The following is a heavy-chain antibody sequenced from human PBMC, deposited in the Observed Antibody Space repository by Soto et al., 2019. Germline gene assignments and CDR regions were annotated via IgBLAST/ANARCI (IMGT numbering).Heavy chain of an antibody. CDR2: IITDGSST. J-gene: IGHJ4*02. V-gene: IGHV3-74*01. CDR3: AREQYCSSTSCHEYTDY. D-gene: IGHD2-2*01. Sequence: EVQLVESGGGLAQPGGSLRPSCAASGFTFSSYWMHWARQAPGKGRGWVSRIITDGSSTSYGDSVKGRFTISRDNAKNTLYLQMNSLRAEDTAVYYCAREQYCSSTSCHEYTDYWGQGTLVTVSS. CDR1: GFTFSSYW.